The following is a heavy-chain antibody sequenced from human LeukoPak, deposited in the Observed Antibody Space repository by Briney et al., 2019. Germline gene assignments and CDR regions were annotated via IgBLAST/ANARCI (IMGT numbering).Heavy chain of an antibody. CDR3: TTDLGIVVVPPH. J-gene: IGHJ4*02. D-gene: IGHD2-2*01. Sequence: PGGSLRLSCAASGFTFSNAWMNWVRQAPGKGLEWVGRIKSKTDGGTTDNAAPVKGRFTISRDDSKNTLYLQMNSLKTEDTALYYCTTDLGIVVVPPHWGQGTLVTVSS. V-gene: IGHV3-15*07. CDR1: GFTFSNAW. CDR2: IKSKTDGGTT.